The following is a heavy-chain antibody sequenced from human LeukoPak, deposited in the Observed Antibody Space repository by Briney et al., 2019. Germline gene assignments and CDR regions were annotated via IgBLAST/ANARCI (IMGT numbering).Heavy chain of an antibody. CDR2: ISAYNGNT. CDR3: ARVRELLREAASYNWFDP. CDR1: GYTFTSYG. V-gene: IGHV1-18*01. J-gene: IGHJ5*02. Sequence: ASVKVSSKASGYTFTSYGISWVRQAPGQGLEWMGWISAYNGNTNYAQKLQGRVTMTTDTSTSTAYMELRSLRSDDTAVYYCARVRELLREAASYNWFDPWGQGTLVTVSS. D-gene: IGHD1-26*01.